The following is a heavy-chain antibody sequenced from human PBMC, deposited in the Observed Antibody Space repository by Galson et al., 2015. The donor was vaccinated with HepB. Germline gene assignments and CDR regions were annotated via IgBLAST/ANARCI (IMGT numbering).Heavy chain of an antibody. Sequence: SLRLSCAASGFTFSSYGMHWVRQAPGKGLEWVAVIWYDGSNKYYADSVKGRFTIARDNSKNTLYLQMNSLRAEDTAVYYCAGRMVRGVINYYYGMDVWGQGTTVTVSS. D-gene: IGHD3-10*01. CDR2: IWYDGSNK. CDR1: GFTFSSYG. CDR3: AGRMVRGVINYYYGMDV. J-gene: IGHJ6*02. V-gene: IGHV3-33*01.